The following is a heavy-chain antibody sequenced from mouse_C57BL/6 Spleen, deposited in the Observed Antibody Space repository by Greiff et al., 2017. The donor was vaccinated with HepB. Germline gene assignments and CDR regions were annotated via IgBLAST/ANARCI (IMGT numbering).Heavy chain of an antibody. CDR3: ARLGYSNSFDY. Sequence: EVKLMESGGGLVKPGGSLKLSCAASGFTFSDYGMHWVRQAPEKGLEWVAYISSGSSTIYYADTVKGRFTISRDNAKNTLFLQMTSLRSEDTAMYYCARLGYSNSFDYWGQGTTLTVSS. CDR2: ISSGSSTI. D-gene: IGHD2-5*01. V-gene: IGHV5-17*01. J-gene: IGHJ2*01. CDR1: GFTFSDYG.